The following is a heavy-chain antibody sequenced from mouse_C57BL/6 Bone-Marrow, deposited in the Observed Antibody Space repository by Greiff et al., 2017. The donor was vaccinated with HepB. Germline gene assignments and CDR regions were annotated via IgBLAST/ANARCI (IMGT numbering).Heavy chain of an antibody. CDR3: ARRANYGPYYFDY. Sequence: QVHVKQPGAELVKPGASVKLSCKASGYTFTSYWMHWVKQRPGQGLEWIGMIHPNSGSTNYNEKFKSKATLTVDKSSSTAYMQLSSLTSEDSAVYYCARRANYGPYYFDYRGQGTTLTVSS. CDR2: IHPNSGST. J-gene: IGHJ2*01. CDR1: GYTFTSYW. D-gene: IGHD1-1*01. V-gene: IGHV1-64*01.